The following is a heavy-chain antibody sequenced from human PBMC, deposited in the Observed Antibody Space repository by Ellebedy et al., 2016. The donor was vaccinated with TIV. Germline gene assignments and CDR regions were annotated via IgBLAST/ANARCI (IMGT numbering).Heavy chain of an antibody. CDR1: GFTFSSYW. Sequence: GESLKISCAASGFTFSSYWMSWVRQAPGKGLEWVSVIYSGGSTYYADSVKGRFTISRDNAKNSLYLQMNSLRAEDTAVYYCARANIGELYYWYFDLWGRGTLVTVSS. D-gene: IGHD3-10*01. J-gene: IGHJ2*01. CDR2: IYSGGST. CDR3: ARANIGELYYWYFDL. V-gene: IGHV3-66*01.